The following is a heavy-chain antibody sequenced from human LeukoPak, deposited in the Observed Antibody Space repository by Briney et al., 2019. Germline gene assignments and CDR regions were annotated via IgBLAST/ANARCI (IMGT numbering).Heavy chain of an antibody. V-gene: IGHV4-30-4*01. J-gene: IGHJ4*02. CDR1: GGSINSGDYY. D-gene: IGHD3-10*01. Sequence: SQTLSLTCTVSGGSINSGDYYWSWIRQPPGKGLEWIGYIYYSGSTHYNPSLKSRVTISVDTSKNQFSLKLSSVTAADTAVYYCARVTGGSGSYYSPLHYYFDYWGQGTLVTVSS. CDR2: IYYSGST. CDR3: ARVTGGSGSYYSPLHYYFDY.